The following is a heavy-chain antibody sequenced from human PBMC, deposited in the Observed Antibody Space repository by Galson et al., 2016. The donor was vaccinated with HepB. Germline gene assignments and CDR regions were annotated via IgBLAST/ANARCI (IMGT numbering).Heavy chain of an antibody. CDR3: ARGQIITNYYYYYALDV. V-gene: IGHV4-4*02. J-gene: IGHJ6*02. Sequence: ETLSLTCAVSGGSINSNNWWSWVRQPPGKGLEWIGEIYHSGSTNYNPSLKSRVTISVDTSQSQFSLKLSSVTAADTAVYYCARGQIITNYYYYYALDVWGQGTTVTVSS. CDR1: GGSINSNNW. CDR2: IYHSGST. D-gene: IGHD5-24*01.